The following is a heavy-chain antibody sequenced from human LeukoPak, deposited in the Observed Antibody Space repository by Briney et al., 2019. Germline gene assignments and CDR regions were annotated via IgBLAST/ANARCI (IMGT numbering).Heavy chain of an antibody. CDR3: ARDATTELGTVYMDV. CDR1: GFTFSTYE. Sequence: GGSLRLSCAASGFTFSTYEINWVRQAPGKGLEWLSHISTSGSSIHYADSVKGRFTISRDNTKNSLYLQMNSLRVEDTAVYYCARDATTELGTVYMDVWGKGTTVTISS. D-gene: IGHD4-17*01. V-gene: IGHV3-48*03. J-gene: IGHJ6*03. CDR2: ISTSGSSI.